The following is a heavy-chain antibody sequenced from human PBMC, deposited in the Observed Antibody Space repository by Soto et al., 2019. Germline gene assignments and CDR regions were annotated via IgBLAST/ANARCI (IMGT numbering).Heavy chain of an antibody. CDR2: ISRGGGDT. D-gene: IGHD2-21*01. J-gene: IGHJ4*02. CDR3: ARGLHSLFDY. Sequence: VQLVESGGGLVKPGGSLRLSCAASGLSFSDYSMTWIRQAPGKGPEWVARISRGGGDTEYADTVKGRFTISRDNAKISLYLQMDSMRAEDTAVYYCARGLHSLFDYWGQGTLVTVSS. V-gene: IGHV3-11*06. CDR1: GLSFSDYS.